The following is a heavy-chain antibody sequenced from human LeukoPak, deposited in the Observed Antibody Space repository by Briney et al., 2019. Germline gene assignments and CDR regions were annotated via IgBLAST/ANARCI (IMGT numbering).Heavy chain of an antibody. J-gene: IGHJ6*03. CDR2: IKQDGSEK. CDR1: GFTFSSYW. D-gene: IGHD3-3*01. Sequence: GGALRLSCAASGFTFSSYWMSWVRQAPGKGLEWVANIKQDGSEKYYVDSVKGRFTISRDNAKNSLYLQMNSLRAEDTAVYYCARSGYDFWSGYPLSYYYYMDVWGKGTTVTVSS. V-gene: IGHV3-7*01. CDR3: ARSGYDFWSGYPLSYYYYMDV.